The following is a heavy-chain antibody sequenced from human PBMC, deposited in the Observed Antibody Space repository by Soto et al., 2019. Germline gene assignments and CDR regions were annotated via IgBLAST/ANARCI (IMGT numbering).Heavy chain of an antibody. V-gene: IGHV4-34*01. Sequence: SETLSLTCAVYGGSFSGYYWSWIRQPPGKGLEWIGEINHSGSTNYNPSLKSRVTISVDTSKNQFSLKLSSVTAADTAVYYCAGASTSPPGAFDIWGQGTTVT. CDR1: GGSFSGYY. CDR2: INHSGST. J-gene: IGHJ3*02. CDR3: AGASTSPPGAFDI.